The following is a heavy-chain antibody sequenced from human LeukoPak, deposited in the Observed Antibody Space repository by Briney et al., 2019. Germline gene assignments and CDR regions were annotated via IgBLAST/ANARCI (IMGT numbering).Heavy chain of an antibody. Sequence: GGSLRLSCAASGFTFSSYWMHWVRQAPGKGLVWVSRINSDGSSTSYADSVKGRFTISRDNAKNTLYLQMNSLRAEDTAVYSCARGYCSSPSCPKADYFDYWGQVTLVTVSS. CDR3: ARGYCSSPSCPKADYFDY. V-gene: IGHV3-74*01. CDR2: INSDGSST. J-gene: IGHJ4*02. CDR1: GFTFSSYW. D-gene: IGHD2-2*01.